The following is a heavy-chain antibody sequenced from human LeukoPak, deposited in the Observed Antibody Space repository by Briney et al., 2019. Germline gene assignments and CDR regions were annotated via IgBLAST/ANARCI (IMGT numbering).Heavy chain of an antibody. CDR1: GFTFSSYG. V-gene: IGHV3-30*02. Sequence: GRSLRLSCAASGFTFSSYGMHWVRQAPGKGLEWVAFIRYDGSTKYYADSVKGRFTISRDNSKNTLYLQMNSLRAEDTAVYYCAKESGDHFEAFDIWGQGTMVTVSS. CDR3: AKESGDHFEAFDI. D-gene: IGHD1-26*01. CDR2: IRYDGSTK. J-gene: IGHJ3*02.